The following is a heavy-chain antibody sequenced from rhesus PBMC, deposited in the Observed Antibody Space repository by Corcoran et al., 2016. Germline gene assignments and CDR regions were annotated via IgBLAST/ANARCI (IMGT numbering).Heavy chain of an antibody. CDR2: IYWNDSK. CDR1: GFSISTSGTG. J-gene: IGHJ4*01. V-gene: IGHV2-95*01. D-gene: IGHD6-25*01. CDR3: ARVLRYSGRAGHY. Sequence: QVTLKESGPALVKPTQTLTLTCTFSGFSISTSGTGVGWIRQPPRKALEWLASIYWNDSKYYSTSLKSRLTISTVTSKTQVVLTMTNMDPVDTATYYCARVLRYSGRAGHYWGQGVLVTVSS.